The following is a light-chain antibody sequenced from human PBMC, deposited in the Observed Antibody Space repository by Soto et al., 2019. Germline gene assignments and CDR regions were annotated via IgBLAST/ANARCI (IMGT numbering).Light chain of an antibody. CDR3: QHYYDLPIT. J-gene: IGKJ5*01. CDR2: DAS. CDR1: QDIEKY. Sequence: EIQITQSPFSLSASVGDRVTITCQASQDIEKYLNWYQQKPGKAPKLLIDDASNVETGVPSRFSGSGSGTHFTFTIGSLQPEDIAIYYCQHYYDLPITFGQGTRLEI. V-gene: IGKV1-33*01.